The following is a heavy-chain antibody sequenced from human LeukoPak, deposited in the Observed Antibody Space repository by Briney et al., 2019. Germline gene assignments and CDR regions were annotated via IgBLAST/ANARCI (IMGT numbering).Heavy chain of an antibody. D-gene: IGHD3-10*01. CDR3: ARAGYYYGSGSSWFDP. V-gene: IGHV4-59*01. CDR1: GGSISSYY. CDR2: IYYSGST. Sequence: SETLSLTCTVSGGSISSYYWSWIRQPPGKGLEWIGYIYYSGSTNYNPSLKSRVTISVDTSKNQFSLKLSSVTAADTAVYYCARAGYYYGSGSSWFDPWGQGTLVTVSS. J-gene: IGHJ5*02.